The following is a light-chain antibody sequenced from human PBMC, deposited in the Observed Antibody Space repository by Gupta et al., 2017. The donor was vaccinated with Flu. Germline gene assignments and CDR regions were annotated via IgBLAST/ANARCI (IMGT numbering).Light chain of an antibody. CDR2: EVT. Sequence: TSRNVGGYNDGSWYQQHPGKAPKLMIYEVTKRPSGVPDRFSGSKSGNTATLTVAGGQADDEADYYCRSDAGSNYWVVGGGTKLTVL. V-gene: IGLV2-8*01. CDR1: SRNVGGYND. J-gene: IGLJ3*02. CDR3: RSDAGSNYWV.